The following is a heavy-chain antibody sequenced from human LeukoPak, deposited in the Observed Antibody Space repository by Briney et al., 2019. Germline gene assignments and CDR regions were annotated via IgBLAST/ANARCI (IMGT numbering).Heavy chain of an antibody. Sequence: ASVKVSCKASGYTFTSYYMHWVRQASGQGLEWMGIINPSGGSTSYAQKFQGRVTMTRDTSTSTVYMELSSLRSEDTAVYYCASLLSGGRRGLVHWGQGTLATVSS. V-gene: IGHV1-46*01. D-gene: IGHD6-19*01. CDR3: ASLLSGGRRGLVH. CDR1: GYTFTSYY. CDR2: INPSGGST. J-gene: IGHJ5*02.